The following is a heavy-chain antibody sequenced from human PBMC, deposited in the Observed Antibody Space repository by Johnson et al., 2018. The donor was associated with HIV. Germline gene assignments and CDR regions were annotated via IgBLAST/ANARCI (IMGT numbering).Heavy chain of an antibody. CDR1: GFTFSSYA. CDR3: ARDRGGSWAFDI. D-gene: IGHD1-26*01. J-gene: IGHJ3*02. V-gene: IGHV3-30*04. CDR2: ISYDGSNK. Sequence: QVQLVESGGVVVQPGGSLRLSCAASGFTFSSYAMHWVRQAPGKGLEWVAVISYDGSNKYYADSVKGRFTISRDNSKNTVYLQRNSLRAEDTAVYYWARDRGGSWAFDIWGQGTMVTVSS.